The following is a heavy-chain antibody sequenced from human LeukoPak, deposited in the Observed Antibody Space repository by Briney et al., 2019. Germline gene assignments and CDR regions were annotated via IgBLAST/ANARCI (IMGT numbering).Heavy chain of an antibody. Sequence: PGGSLRLSCTASGFTFSSYSMNWVRQAPGKGLEWVSSISSSSSYIYYADSVKGRFTISRDNAKNSLYLQMNSLRAEDTAVYYCAREGPGGSSWSRAEYFQHWGQGTLVTVSS. CDR3: AREGPGGSSWSRAEYFQH. CDR2: ISSSSSYI. J-gene: IGHJ1*01. V-gene: IGHV3-21*01. D-gene: IGHD6-13*01. CDR1: GFTFSSYS.